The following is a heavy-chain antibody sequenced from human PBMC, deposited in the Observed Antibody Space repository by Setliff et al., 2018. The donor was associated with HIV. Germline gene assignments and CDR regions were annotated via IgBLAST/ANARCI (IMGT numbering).Heavy chain of an antibody. V-gene: IGHV4-61*08. CDR3: ARQITMVRGVYQPYYYYYMDV. D-gene: IGHD3-10*01. CDR2: IYYSGST. CDR1: GGSTSSGGYY. Sequence: SETLSLTCTVSGGSTSSGGYYWSWIRQHPGKGLEWIGYIYYSGSTNYNPSLKSRVTISVDTSKNQFSLKLSSVTAADTAVYYCARQITMVRGVYQPYYYYYMDVWGKGTTVTVSS. J-gene: IGHJ6*03.